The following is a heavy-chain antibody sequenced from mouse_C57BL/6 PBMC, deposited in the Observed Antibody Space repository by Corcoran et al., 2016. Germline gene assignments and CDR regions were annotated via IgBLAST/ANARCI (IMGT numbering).Heavy chain of an antibody. CDR2: INPNNGGT. V-gene: IGHV1-26*01. CDR1: GYTFTDYY. CDR3: ARYEDDYAWFAY. J-gene: IGHJ3*01. D-gene: IGHD2-4*01. Sequence: EVQLQQSGPELVKPGASVKISCKASGYTFTDYYMNWVKQSHGKSLEWIGDINPNNGGTSYNQKFKGKATLTVDKSSSTAYMELRSLTSEDSAVYYCARYEDDYAWFAYWGQGTLVTVSA.